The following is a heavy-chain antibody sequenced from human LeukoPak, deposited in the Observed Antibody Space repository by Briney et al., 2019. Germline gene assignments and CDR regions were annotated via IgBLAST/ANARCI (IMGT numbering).Heavy chain of an antibody. D-gene: IGHD4-11*01. V-gene: IGHV4-39*07. J-gene: IGHJ5*02. Sequence: PSETLSLTCTVSGGSISSSSYYWGWIRQPPGKGLEWIGSIYYSGSTYYNPSLKSRVTISVDTSKNQFSLKLSSVTAADTAVYYCARDSTATVTLVDDWFDPWGQGTLVTVSS. CDR1: GGSISSSSYY. CDR2: IYYSGST. CDR3: ARDSTATVTLVDDWFDP.